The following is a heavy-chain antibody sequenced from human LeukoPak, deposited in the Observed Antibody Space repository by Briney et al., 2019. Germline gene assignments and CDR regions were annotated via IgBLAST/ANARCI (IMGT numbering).Heavy chain of an antibody. Sequence: GGSLRLSCAASGFTFSSYTMNWVRQAPGKGLEWVSSISSSSSYIYYADSVKGRFTFSRDNSKNTLYLQMNSLRAEDTAVYFCAKDRVTAAGDDAFDIWGQGTIVTVSS. D-gene: IGHD6-13*01. CDR3: AKDRVTAAGDDAFDI. J-gene: IGHJ3*02. CDR1: GFTFSSYT. CDR2: ISSSSSYI. V-gene: IGHV3-21*04.